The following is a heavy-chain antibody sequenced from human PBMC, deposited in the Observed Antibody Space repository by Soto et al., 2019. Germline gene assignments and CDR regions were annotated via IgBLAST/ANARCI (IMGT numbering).Heavy chain of an antibody. Sequence: ESGGGLVQPGGALRLSCAASGFTFRDHHIDWVRQAPGKGLEWVGRSRNKSRGYTTEYAPYVKGRFTISRDASRSSVFLEMYSLKIDDTAMYYCVRDDSRGDSSAFDLWGQGTMVTVSS. J-gene: IGHJ3*01. CDR3: VRDDSRGDSSAFDL. CDR1: GFTFRDHH. CDR2: SRNKSRGYTT. D-gene: IGHD3-10*01. V-gene: IGHV3-72*01.